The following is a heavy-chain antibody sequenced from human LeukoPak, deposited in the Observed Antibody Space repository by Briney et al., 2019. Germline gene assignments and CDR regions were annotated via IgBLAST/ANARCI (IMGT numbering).Heavy chain of an antibody. CDR3: ARLIVPYYFDY. D-gene: IGHD1-26*01. J-gene: IGHJ4*02. Sequence: GSLRLSCAASGFTFSNYEMNWVRQPPGKGLEWIGSIYDSGSPHYNPSLKSRVTISLDTAKNQFSLKLSSVTAADTAVYYCARLIVPYYFDYWGQGTLVTVSS. V-gene: IGHV4-39*01. CDR2: IYDSGSP. CDR1: GFTFSNYE.